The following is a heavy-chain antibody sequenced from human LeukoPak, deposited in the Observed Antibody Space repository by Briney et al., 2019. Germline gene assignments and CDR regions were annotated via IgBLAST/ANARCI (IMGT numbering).Heavy chain of an antibody. CDR3: ARLPYCGGDCYPNWFDP. Sequence: GGSLRLSCTASGFTFGDYAMSWVRQAPGKGLEWVGFIRSKAYGGTTEYAASVKGRFTISRDDSKSIAYLQMNSLKTEDTAVYYCARLPYCGGDCYPNWFDPWGQGTLVTVSS. V-gene: IGHV3-49*04. D-gene: IGHD2-21*02. CDR1: GFTFGDYA. J-gene: IGHJ5*02. CDR2: IRSKAYGGTT.